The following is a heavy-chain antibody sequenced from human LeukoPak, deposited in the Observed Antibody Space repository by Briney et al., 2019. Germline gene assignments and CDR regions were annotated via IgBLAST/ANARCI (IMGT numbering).Heavy chain of an antibody. Sequence: SQTLSLTCTVSGGSISSGSYDWSWIRPPAGKGLEWVGRIYTSGSTNYNPSLKSRVTISVDTSKNQFSLKLSSVTAADTAVYYCASNDFWSGYPLYYYYMDVWGKGTTVTVSS. D-gene: IGHD3-3*01. J-gene: IGHJ6*03. CDR3: ASNDFWSGYPLYYYYMDV. V-gene: IGHV4-61*02. CDR1: GGSISSGSYD. CDR2: IYTSGST.